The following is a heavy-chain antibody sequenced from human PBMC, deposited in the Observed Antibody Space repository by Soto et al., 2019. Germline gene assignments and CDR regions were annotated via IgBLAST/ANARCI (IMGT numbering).Heavy chain of an antibody. V-gene: IGHV4-34*01. CDR2: INHSGST. CDR3: ARDKITGLFDY. D-gene: IGHD2-8*02. CDR1: GGSFSGYY. Sequence: QVQLQQWGAGLLKPSETLSLTCAVYGGSFSGYYWTWIRQPPGTGLEWIGEINHSGSTNYNPSRKSRVTISVDPSKNQFSLTLTSVTAADTAVYYCARDKITGLFDYWGQGTLVTVSS. J-gene: IGHJ4*02.